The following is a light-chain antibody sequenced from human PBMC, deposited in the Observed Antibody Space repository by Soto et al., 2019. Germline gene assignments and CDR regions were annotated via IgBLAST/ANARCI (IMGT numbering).Light chain of an antibody. V-gene: IGKV1-33*01. CDR3: QQYDNLPP. Sequence: DIQMTQSPSSLSASVGDRVTITCQASQDISNYLNWYQQKPGKAPKPLIYEASNLETGVPSRFSGSGSGTDFTFTISSLQPEDIATYSCQQYDNLPPFGPRTKVNIK. J-gene: IGKJ3*01. CDR2: EAS. CDR1: QDISNY.